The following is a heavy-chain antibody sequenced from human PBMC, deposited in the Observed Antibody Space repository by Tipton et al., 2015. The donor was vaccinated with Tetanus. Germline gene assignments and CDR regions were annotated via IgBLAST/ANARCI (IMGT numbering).Heavy chain of an antibody. CDR2: IKQDGSEK. Sequence: SLRLSCAASGFTFSNYWMSWVRQAPGKGLEWVANIKQDGSEKYYVDSVKGRFTISRDNAKNSLYLQMNSLRAEDTTVYYCARIRTGHYTDFDCWGLGTLVTVSS. CDR3: ARIRTGHYTDFDC. V-gene: IGHV3-7*01. D-gene: IGHD4-11*01. J-gene: IGHJ4*02. CDR1: GFTFSNYW.